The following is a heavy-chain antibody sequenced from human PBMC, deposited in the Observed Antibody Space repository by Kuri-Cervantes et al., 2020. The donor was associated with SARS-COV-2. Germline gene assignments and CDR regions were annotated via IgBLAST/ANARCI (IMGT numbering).Heavy chain of an antibody. CDR1: GFTFSDYY. Sequence: GGSLRLSCAASGFTFSDYYMSWIRQAPGKGLEWVSYISSSSSYTNYADSVKGRFTISRDNAKNSLYLQMNSLRAGDTAVYYCARAPPTYSSGWYYFDYWGQGTLVTVSS. D-gene: IGHD6-19*01. CDR3: ARAPPTYSSGWYYFDY. CDR2: ISSSSSYT. V-gene: IGHV3-11*06. J-gene: IGHJ4*02.